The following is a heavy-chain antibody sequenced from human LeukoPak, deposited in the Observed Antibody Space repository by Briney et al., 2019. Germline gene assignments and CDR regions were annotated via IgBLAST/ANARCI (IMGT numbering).Heavy chain of an antibody. CDR2: IKQDGSEK. CDR3: ASLSYGDYVVDY. V-gene: IGHV3-7*01. Sequence: GGSLRLSCAASGFTFSSYWMSWVRQAPGKGLGWVANIKQDGSEKYYVDSVKGRFTISRDNAKNSLYLQMNSLRAEDTAVYYCASLSYGDYVVDYWGQGTLVTVSS. CDR1: GFTFSSYW. J-gene: IGHJ4*02. D-gene: IGHD4-17*01.